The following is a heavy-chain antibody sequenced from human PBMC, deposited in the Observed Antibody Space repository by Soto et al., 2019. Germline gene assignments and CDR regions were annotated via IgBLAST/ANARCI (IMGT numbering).Heavy chain of an antibody. D-gene: IGHD3-22*01. CDR3: VIEESSYDSRGFDT. CDR1: GFSFTGYY. CDR2: INGHSSVT. Sequence: ASVKVSCKASGFSFTGYYIHWVRQAPGQRLEWMGWINGHSSVTSYSQTFQGRVTMTRDTPTTTAYMELSSLTSDDTALFYCVIEESSYDSRGFDTWGQGPLVPVSS. V-gene: IGHV1-2*02. J-gene: IGHJ5*02.